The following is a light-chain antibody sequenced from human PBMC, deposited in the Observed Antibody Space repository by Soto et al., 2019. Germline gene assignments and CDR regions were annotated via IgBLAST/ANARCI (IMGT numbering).Light chain of an antibody. CDR2: GET. CDR1: QTGTTS. V-gene: IGKV3-11*01. J-gene: IGKJ4*01. CDR3: RWTWPPVS. Sequence: EIVLTQSPGTLSLSPGETATLSCKASQTGTTSLSWYQQKPGQAPRLLIYGETIRATGIPVRFSGCGSGTDFTLTSNGPEPEDFAVCEWRWTWPPVSFGEGTKLE.